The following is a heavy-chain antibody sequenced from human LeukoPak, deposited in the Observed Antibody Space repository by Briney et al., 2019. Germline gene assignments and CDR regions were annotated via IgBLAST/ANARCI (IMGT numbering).Heavy chain of an antibody. J-gene: IGHJ6*03. CDR3: ARGSGFGFYYYYYYMDV. V-gene: IGHV4-59*01. CDR1: GGSISSYY. Sequence: RSSETLSLTCTVSGGSISSYYWSWIRQPPGKGLEWIGYIYYSGSTNYNPSLKSRVTISVDTSKNQFSLKLSSVTAADTAVYYCARGSGFGFYYYYYYMDVWGKGTTVTISS. D-gene: IGHD3-10*01. CDR2: IYYSGST.